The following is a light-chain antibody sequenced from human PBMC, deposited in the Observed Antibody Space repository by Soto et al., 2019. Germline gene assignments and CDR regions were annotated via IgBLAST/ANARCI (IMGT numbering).Light chain of an antibody. V-gene: IGLV2-14*03. CDR3: SSYTSSRTVV. J-gene: IGLJ2*01. CDR2: DVS. Sequence: QSVLTQPASVSGSPGQSITISCTGTSSDVGGYNYVSWYQQHPGKAPKLMIYDVSYRPSGVSNRFSGFKSGNTASLTISGLQAEDEADYYCSSYTSSRTVVFGGGTKLTVL. CDR1: SSDVGGYNY.